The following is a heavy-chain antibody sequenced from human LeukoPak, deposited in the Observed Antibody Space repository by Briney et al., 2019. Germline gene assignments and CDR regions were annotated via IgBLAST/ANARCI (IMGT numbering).Heavy chain of an antibody. CDR2: IYYTGST. Sequence: SETLSLTCTVSGGSISSSSYYWGWIRPPPGKGLEWIMSIYYTGSTYYNPSLKSRVTISVDTSKNQFSLKLSSVTAADTAVYYCARDHVVSFGFMSRKYYMDVWGKGTTVTVSS. CDR3: ARDHVVSFGFMSRKYYMDV. V-gene: IGHV4-39*07. J-gene: IGHJ6*03. D-gene: IGHD3-10*01. CDR1: GGSISSSSYY.